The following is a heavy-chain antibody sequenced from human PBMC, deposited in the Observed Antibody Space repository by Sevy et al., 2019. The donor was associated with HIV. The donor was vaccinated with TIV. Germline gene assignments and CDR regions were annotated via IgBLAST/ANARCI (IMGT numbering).Heavy chain of an antibody. D-gene: IGHD2-15*01. CDR2: ISGPGGRT. V-gene: IGHV3-23*01. CDR1: GLTLSSYA. J-gene: IGHJ6*02. CDR3: AKAPPGHCSSGSCPRAYYYYGMDV. Sequence: GGSLRLSCADSGLTLSSYAMNWVRQAPGKGLEWVSAISGPGGRTYYADSVEGRFTISRDNSKNTLYLQMNSLRAEDTSVYYCAKAPPGHCSSGSCPRAYYYYGMDVWGQGTTVTVSS.